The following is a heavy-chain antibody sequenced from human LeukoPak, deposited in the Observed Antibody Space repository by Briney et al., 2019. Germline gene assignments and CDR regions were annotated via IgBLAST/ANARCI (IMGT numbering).Heavy chain of an antibody. D-gene: IGHD3-22*01. CDR2: INPNSGGT. J-gene: IGHJ4*02. CDR1: GYTFTGYY. Sequence: GASVNVSCKASGYTFTGYYMHWVRQAPGQGLEWMGWINPNSGGTNYAQKFQGRVTMTRDTSISTAYMELSRLRSDDTAVYYCARGEPIYDSSGYYSAVIDYWGQGTLVTVSS. V-gene: IGHV1-2*02. CDR3: ARGEPIYDSSGYYSAVIDY.